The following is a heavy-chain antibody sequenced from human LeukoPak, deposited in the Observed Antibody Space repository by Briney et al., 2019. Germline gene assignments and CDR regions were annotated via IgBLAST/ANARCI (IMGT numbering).Heavy chain of an antibody. J-gene: IGHJ4*02. CDR1: GFTFSSYS. CDR2: ISSSSSYI. Sequence: GGSLRLSCAASGFTFSSYSMNWVRQAPGKGLEWVSSISSSSSYIYYADSVKGRFTISRDNAKNSLYLQMNSLRTEDTAVYYCARAGPTMVRGVGYDYWGQGTLVTVSS. CDR3: ARAGPTMVRGVGYDY. D-gene: IGHD3-10*01. V-gene: IGHV3-21*01.